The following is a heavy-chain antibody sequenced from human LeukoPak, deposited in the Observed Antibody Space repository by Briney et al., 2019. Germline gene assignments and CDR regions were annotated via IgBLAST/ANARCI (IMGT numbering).Heavy chain of an antibody. CDR1: GFTFSSYA. Sequence: GGSLRLSCAASGFTFSSYAMSWVRQAPGKGLEWVSAISGSGGSTYYADSVKGRFTISRDNSKNTLYLQMNSLRAEDTAVYYCANNGRGEWLSQKWGQGTQVTVSS. D-gene: IGHD3-3*01. J-gene: IGHJ4*02. CDR2: ISGSGGST. V-gene: IGHV3-23*01. CDR3: ANNGRGEWLSQK.